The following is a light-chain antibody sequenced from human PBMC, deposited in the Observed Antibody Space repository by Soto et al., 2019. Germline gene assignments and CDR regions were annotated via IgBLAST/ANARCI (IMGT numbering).Light chain of an antibody. CDR1: QSVNSNY. CDR2: GAS. V-gene: IGKV3-20*01. CDR3: QQYGSSGT. J-gene: IGKJ1*01. Sequence: IVVTQSPGTLSVSPGERATLACRASQSVNSNYLAWHQQKPGQAPRLLIYGASNRATGIPDRFSGSGSGTDFTLTISRLEPEDFAVYYCQQYGSSGTFGQGTKVDIK.